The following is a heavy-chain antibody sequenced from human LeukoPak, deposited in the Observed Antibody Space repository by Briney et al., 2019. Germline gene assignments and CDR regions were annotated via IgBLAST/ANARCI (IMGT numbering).Heavy chain of an antibody. CDR1: GYRFTSHW. J-gene: IGHJ4*02. CDR2: IYPGDSDT. V-gene: IGHV5-51*01. D-gene: IGHD7-27*01. Sequence: GESLKISCKGSGYRFTSHWIAWVRQMPGKGLEWTGIIYPGDSDTRYSPSFQGQVTISADASINTAYLRWSSLEASDTAMYFCAFGASNWDQFDYWGQGTLVTVSS. CDR3: AFGASNWDQFDY.